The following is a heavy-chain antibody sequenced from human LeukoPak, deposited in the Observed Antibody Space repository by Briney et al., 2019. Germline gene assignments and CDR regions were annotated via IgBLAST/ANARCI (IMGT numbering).Heavy chain of an antibody. V-gene: IGHV1-2*02. CDR1: GYTFTGYY. J-gene: IGHJ6*03. Sequence: GASVKVSCKASGYTFTGYYMQWVRQAAGQGREWMGWINPNSGGANYAQKFQGRVTMARDTSISTAYMELSRLRSGDTAVYYCAIDEATVNNYCMDVWGKGTTVTVSS. CDR2: INPNSGGA. D-gene: IGHD4-17*01. CDR3: AIDEATVNNYCMDV.